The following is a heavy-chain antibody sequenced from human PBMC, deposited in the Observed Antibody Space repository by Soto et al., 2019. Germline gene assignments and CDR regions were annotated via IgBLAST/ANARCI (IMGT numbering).Heavy chain of an antibody. CDR3: ARDIEATIVGVVAESRFDP. Sequence: QVQLVESGGGVVQPGRSLRLSCAASGFTFSSYGMHWVRQAPGKGLEWVAVIWYDGSNKYYADSVKGRFTISRDNSKNTLYLQMNSLRAEDTAVYYCARDIEATIVGVVAESRFDPWGQGTLVTVSS. V-gene: IGHV3-33*01. D-gene: IGHD3-3*01. CDR1: GFTFSSYG. J-gene: IGHJ5*02. CDR2: IWYDGSNK.